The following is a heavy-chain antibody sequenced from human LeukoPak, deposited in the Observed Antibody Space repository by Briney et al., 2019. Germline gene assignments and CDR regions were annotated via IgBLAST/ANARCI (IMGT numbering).Heavy chain of an antibody. CDR2: ISYDGSNA. D-gene: IGHD6-19*01. V-gene: IGHV3-30*18. CDR1: GFAFSDYG. CDR3: AKSNSGWYVPPSD. J-gene: IGHJ4*02. Sequence: PGRSLRLSCAVSGFAFSDYGMHWVRQAPGKGLEWVAVISYDGSNAYYADSVKVRFTISRDNSKNTLYLQMNSLRAEDTAVYYCAKSNSGWYVPPSDWGQGTLVTVSS.